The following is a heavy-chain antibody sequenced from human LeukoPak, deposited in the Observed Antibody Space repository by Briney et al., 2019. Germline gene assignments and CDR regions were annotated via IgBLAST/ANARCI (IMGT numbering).Heavy chain of an antibody. Sequence: PSETLSLTCTVSGASISSYYWSWIRQPPGKRLEWIGYIYYSGSTNYHPSLKSRVTISVDASKNQFSLKLTSVTAADTAVYYCARHGYYASGSYLWDYWGQGTLVTVSS. V-gene: IGHV4-59*08. D-gene: IGHD3-10*01. CDR2: IYYSGST. CDR1: GASISSYY. CDR3: ARHGYYASGSYLWDY. J-gene: IGHJ4*02.